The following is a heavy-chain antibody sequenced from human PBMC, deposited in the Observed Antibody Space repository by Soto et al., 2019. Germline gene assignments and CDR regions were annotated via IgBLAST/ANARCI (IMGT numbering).Heavy chain of an antibody. CDR1: GGTFGSQG. Sequence: SVKVSCKASGGTFGSQGIAWVRQAPGQGLEWMGGFIAMLGTPTYAKKVQGRATISADESLISSYLELRSLRSEDTGVYFCASGAMANFDYWGQGTVVTVSS. D-gene: IGHD5-18*01. V-gene: IGHV1-69*13. CDR3: ASGAMANFDY. J-gene: IGHJ4*02. CDR2: FIAMLGTP.